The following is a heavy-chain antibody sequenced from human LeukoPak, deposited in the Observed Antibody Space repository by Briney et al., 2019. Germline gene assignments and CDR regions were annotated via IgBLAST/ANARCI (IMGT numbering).Heavy chain of an antibody. CDR2: IIPILGIA. Sequence: PVKVSCKASGGTFSSYTISWVRQAPGQGLEWMGRIIPILGIANYAQKFQGRVTITADKSTSTAYMELSSLRSEDTAVYYCASGVYDSSGYSDFDYWGQGTLVTVSS. J-gene: IGHJ4*02. CDR1: GGTFSSYT. D-gene: IGHD3-22*01. V-gene: IGHV1-69*02. CDR3: ASGVYDSSGYSDFDY.